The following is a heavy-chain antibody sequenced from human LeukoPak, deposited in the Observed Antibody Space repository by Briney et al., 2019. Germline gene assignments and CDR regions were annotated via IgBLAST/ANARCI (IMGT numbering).Heavy chain of an antibody. CDR1: GGSISSGDYY. D-gene: IGHD2-15*01. J-gene: IGHJ6*02. V-gene: IGHV4-30-4*01. Sequence: SETLSLTCTVSGGSISSGDYYWSWIRQPPGEGLEWIGYIYYSGSTYYNPSLKSRVTISVDTSKNQFSLKLSSVTAADTAVYYCARAPVLYCSGGSCYYYYGMDVWGQGTTVTVSS. CDR3: ARAPVLYCSGGSCYYYYGMDV. CDR2: IYYSGST.